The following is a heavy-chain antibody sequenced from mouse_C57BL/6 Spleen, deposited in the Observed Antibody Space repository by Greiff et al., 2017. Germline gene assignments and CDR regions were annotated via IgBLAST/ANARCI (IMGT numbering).Heavy chain of an antibody. D-gene: IGHD2-4*01. J-gene: IGHJ4*01. V-gene: IGHV2-5*01. CDR1: GFSLTSYG. CDR3: AKTDYDAYYAMDY. CDR2: IWRGGST. Sequence: VQLKESGPGLVQPSQSLSITCTVSGFSLTSYGVHWVRQSPGKGLEWLGVIWRGGSTDYNAAFMSRLSITKDNSKSQVFFKMNSLQADDTAIYYCAKTDYDAYYAMDYWGQGTSVTVSS.